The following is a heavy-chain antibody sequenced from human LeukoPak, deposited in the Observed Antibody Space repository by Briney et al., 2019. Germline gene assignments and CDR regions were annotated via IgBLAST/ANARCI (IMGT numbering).Heavy chain of an antibody. J-gene: IGHJ6*03. V-gene: IGHV4-39*01. Sequence: SETLSLTCTVSGGSISSSSYYWGWIRQPPGKGLEWIGSIYYSGSTYYNPSLKSRVTISVDTSKNQFSLKLSSVTAADTAVYYCARPLRHYYYMDVWGKGTTVTVSS. CDR2: IYYSGST. CDR3: ARPLRHYYYMDV. CDR1: GGSISSSSYY.